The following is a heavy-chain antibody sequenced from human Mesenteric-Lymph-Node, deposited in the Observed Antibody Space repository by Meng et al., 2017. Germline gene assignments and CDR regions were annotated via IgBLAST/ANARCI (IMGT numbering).Heavy chain of an antibody. Sequence: VQQVEPWAEVKKPGASGKVSCKASGGTFISDTISWVRQAPGQGLEWMGRIIPILGIANYAQKFQGRVTITADKSTSTAYMELSSLRSEDTAVYYCASSTVQLDFDLWGRGTLVTVSS. CDR1: GGTFISDT. CDR2: IIPILGIA. CDR3: ASSTVQLDFDL. D-gene: IGHD5-18*01. J-gene: IGHJ2*01. V-gene: IGHV1-69*02.